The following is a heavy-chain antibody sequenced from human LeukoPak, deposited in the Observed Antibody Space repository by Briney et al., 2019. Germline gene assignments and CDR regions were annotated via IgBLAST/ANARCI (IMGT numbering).Heavy chain of an antibody. J-gene: IGHJ4*02. CDR3: ARESWEYFDWLLD. CDR2: INSDGSST. V-gene: IGHV3-74*01. D-gene: IGHD3-9*01. CDR1: GFTFSSYW. Sequence: PGGSLRLSCAASGFTFSSYWMHWVRQAPGKGLVRVSRINSDGSSTSYADSVKGRFTISRDNAKNTLYLQMNSLRAEDTAVYYCARESWEYFDWLLDWGQGTLVTASS.